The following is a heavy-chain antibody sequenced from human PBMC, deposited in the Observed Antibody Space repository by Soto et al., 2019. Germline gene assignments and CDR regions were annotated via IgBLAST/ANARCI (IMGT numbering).Heavy chain of an antibody. V-gene: IGHV1-58*01. CDR1: GFTFTSSA. CDR2: IAVGSGYT. D-gene: IGHD2-8*01. Sequence: ASVKVSCKASGFTFTSSAFQWVRQARGQRLEWIGWIAVGSGYTNYAQRFQDRVTLTRDMSAATTYMELSRLTSEDTAIYYCAADATAWQQMVPSDYWGQGTLVTVSS. J-gene: IGHJ4*02. CDR3: AADATAWQQMVPSDY.